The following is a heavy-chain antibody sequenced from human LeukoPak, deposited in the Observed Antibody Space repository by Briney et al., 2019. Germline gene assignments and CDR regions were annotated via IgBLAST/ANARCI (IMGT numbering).Heavy chain of an antibody. CDR3: ARKYGSGTYAGFWFDP. CDR2: IYSGGST. CDR1: GFTFSSYS. V-gene: IGHV3-66*01. Sequence: GGSLRLSCAASGFTFSSYSMNWVRQAPGKGLEWVSIIYSGGSTYYADSVRGRFTISRDNSKNTVYLQMNSLRAEDTAVYYCARKYGSGTYAGFWFDPWGQGTLVTVSS. J-gene: IGHJ5*02. D-gene: IGHD3-10*01.